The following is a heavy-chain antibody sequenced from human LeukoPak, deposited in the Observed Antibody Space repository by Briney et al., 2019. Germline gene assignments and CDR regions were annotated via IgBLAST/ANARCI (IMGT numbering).Heavy chain of an antibody. Sequence: SETLSLTCPVSGYSISSDYYWGWIRQPPGKGLEWIGNIFHNGNTYYNPSLKSRVTMSIDTSKKQFSLKLRTATAADTAVYYCARIEDVTRGYNHAYYFDYWGQGTLVTVSS. CDR2: IFHNGNT. CDR1: GYSISSDYY. D-gene: IGHD5-18*01. J-gene: IGHJ4*02. CDR3: ARIEDVTRGYNHAYYFDY. V-gene: IGHV4-38-2*01.